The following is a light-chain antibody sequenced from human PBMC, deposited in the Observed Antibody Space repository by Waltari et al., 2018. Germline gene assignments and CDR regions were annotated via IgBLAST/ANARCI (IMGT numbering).Light chain of an antibody. CDR3: QQSFSTPQT. Sequence: DVQMTQSPSSLSASVGDRVTIPCRASQTISRFLNWYQQKPGKAPKLLIYAASSLQGGVPSRFSGGGSGKDFTLTISSLQPEDFATYYCQQSFSTPQTFGLGTKVEIK. CDR1: QTISRF. CDR2: AAS. V-gene: IGKV1-39*01. J-gene: IGKJ1*01.